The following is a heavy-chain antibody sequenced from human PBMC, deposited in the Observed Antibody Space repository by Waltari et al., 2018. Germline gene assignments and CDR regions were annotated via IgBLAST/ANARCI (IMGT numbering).Heavy chain of an antibody. CDR1: GFTFHDYT. CDR3: ARDPTQGRAYFDN. Sequence: EVQLVESGGGVMKPGGSLRLSCAASGFTFHDYTLHWVRQPPGKGLEWVSLITGDGSSTFYADSVKSRFTISRDNSRNSLYLQMDSLRTEDTALYYCARDPTQGRAYFDNWGQGTPVTVSS. CDR2: ITGDGSST. V-gene: IGHV3-43*01. J-gene: IGHJ4*02.